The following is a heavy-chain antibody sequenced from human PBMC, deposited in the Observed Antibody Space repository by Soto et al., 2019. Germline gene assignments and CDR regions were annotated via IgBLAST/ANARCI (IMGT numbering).Heavy chain of an antibody. CDR2: MNPNSGNT. D-gene: IGHD1-26*01. CDR3: ASDRSSGAFDI. CDR1: GYTFTSYD. V-gene: IGHV1-8*01. J-gene: IGHJ3*02. Sequence: QVQLVQSGAEVKKPGASVKVSCKTSGYTFTSYDINWVRQATGQGLEWMGWMNPNSGNTAYAQKFQARVTTTRNTSISTAYMELSRLSSEDTAVYYCASDRSSGAFDIWGQGTMVTVSS.